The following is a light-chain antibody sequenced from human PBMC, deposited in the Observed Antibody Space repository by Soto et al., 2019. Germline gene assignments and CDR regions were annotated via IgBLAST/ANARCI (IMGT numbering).Light chain of an antibody. Sequence: DIVMTQSPATLSVAPGERVTFSCRASQGVSRKLAWYQHKPGQAPRLLISGASTGATGIPARFSGSGSGTEFTLTISSLQSEDFAVYYCQQYGSSPSFGQGTKVEIK. V-gene: IGKV3-15*01. CDR2: GAS. J-gene: IGKJ1*01. CDR1: QGVSRK. CDR3: QQYGSSPS.